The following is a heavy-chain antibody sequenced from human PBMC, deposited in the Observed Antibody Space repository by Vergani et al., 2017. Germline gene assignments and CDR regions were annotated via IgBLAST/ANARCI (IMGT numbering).Heavy chain of an antibody. D-gene: IGHD3-22*01. CDR1: GFTFSDYY. V-gene: IGHV3-11*06. CDR2: ISSSSNYT. Sequence: QVQLVESGGGLVKPGGSLRLSCAASGFTFSDYYMSWIRQAPGKGLEWGSYISSSSNYTIYADSVKGRFTISRENAQNSLYLQMNSLRAEDTAVYYCNTTTTVYYDDSRRQAVFDPWGQGTLVTVSS. J-gene: IGHJ5*02. CDR3: NTTTTVYYDDSRRQAVFDP.